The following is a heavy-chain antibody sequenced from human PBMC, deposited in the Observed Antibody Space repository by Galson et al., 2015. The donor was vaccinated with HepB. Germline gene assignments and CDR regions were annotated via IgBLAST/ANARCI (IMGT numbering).Heavy chain of an antibody. V-gene: IGHV1-3*01. J-gene: IGHJ4*02. D-gene: IGHD3-10*01. CDR1: GYTFTTYA. Sequence: SVKVSCKASGYTFTTYAVHWVRQGPGQSLEWMGWINADNGYTKYSQRFQGRVTITRDTSASTAYMELSSLKSEDTAVYYCARSTYLFASGSYPWDHWGQGTLVSVSS. CDR3: ARSTYLFASGSYPWDH. CDR2: INADNGYT.